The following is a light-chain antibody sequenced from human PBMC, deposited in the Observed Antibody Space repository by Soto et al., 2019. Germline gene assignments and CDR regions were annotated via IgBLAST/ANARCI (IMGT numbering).Light chain of an antibody. CDR3: QQYNNWPPWT. CDR2: GAS. V-gene: IGKV3D-15*01. J-gene: IGKJ1*01. Sequence: EIVMTQSPATLSVSPGERATLSCRASQSVSSNLAWYQQKPGQAPRLLIYGASTRATAIPARFSGSGSWTEFTLTISSLQSEDFAVDYCQQYNNWPPWTFGQGTKVEIK. CDR1: QSVSSN.